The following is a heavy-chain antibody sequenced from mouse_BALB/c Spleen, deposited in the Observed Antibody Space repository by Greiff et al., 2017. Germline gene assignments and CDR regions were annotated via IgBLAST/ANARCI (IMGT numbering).Heavy chain of an antibody. CDR2: IYPGNSDT. CDR1: GYTFTSYW. D-gene: IGHD1-1*01. V-gene: IGHV1-5*01. Sequence: EVQLQESGTVLARPGASVKMSCKASGYTFTSYWMHWVKQRPGQGLEWIGAIYPGNSDTSYNQKFKGKAKLTAVTSTSTAYMELSSLTNEDSAVYYCTKGGGSSGYFDVWGAGTTVTVSA. J-gene: IGHJ1*01. CDR3: TKGGGSSGYFDV.